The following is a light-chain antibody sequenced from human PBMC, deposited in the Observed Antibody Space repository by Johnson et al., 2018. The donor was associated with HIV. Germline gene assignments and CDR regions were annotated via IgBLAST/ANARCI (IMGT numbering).Light chain of an antibody. J-gene: IGLJ1*01. CDR2: DNN. CDR3: GTWDSSLSAMG. CDR1: SSNIGNNY. V-gene: IGLV1-51*01. Sequence: QSVLTQPPSVSAAPGQKVTISCSGSSSNIGNNYVSWYQQLPGTAPKLLIYDNNKRPSGIPDRFSGSKSGTSATLGITGLQMGDEADYYCGTWDSSLSAMGLGTGTKVTVL.